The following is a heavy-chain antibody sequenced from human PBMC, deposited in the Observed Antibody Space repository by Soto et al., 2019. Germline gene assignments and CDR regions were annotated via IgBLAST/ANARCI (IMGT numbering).Heavy chain of an antibody. V-gene: IGHV3-74*01. Sequence: EVQLVESGGGLVQPGGSLRLSCEASGFTFSSYWMHWVRQAPGKGLVWVSRIYTDGSRADYADSVKGRFTISRDNAKNTVYLQVNSLGAEDTAVYYCARGARNYSYFDYWGQGTLVTVSS. CDR2: IYTDGSRA. CDR3: ARGARNYSYFDY. CDR1: GFTFSSYW. D-gene: IGHD1-7*01. J-gene: IGHJ4*02.